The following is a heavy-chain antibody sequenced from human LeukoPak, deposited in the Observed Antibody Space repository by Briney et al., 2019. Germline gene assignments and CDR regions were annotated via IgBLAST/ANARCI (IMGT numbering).Heavy chain of an antibody. Sequence: GGSLRLSCAASGFTFSDYYMSWSRQAPGKGLEWVSYISSSGSTIYYADSVKGRFTISRDNAKNSLYLQMNSLRAEDTAVYYCARVRVLWFGELLGPADYWGQGTLVTVSS. CDR2: ISSSGSTI. CDR1: GFTFSDYY. D-gene: IGHD3-10*01. CDR3: ARVRVLWFGELLGPADY. V-gene: IGHV3-11*01. J-gene: IGHJ4*02.